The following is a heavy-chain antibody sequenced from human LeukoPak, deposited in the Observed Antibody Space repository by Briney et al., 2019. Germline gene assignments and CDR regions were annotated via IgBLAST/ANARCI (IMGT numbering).Heavy chain of an antibody. CDR3: ASSAPSDI. CDR2: ISSSSSYI. CDR1: GFTFSSYS. J-gene: IGHJ3*02. Sequence: GGSLRLSCAASGFTFSSYSMNWVRQARGKGLEWVSSISSSSSYIYYADSVKGRFTISRDNAKNSLYLQMNSLRAEDTAMYYCASSAPSDIWGRGTMVTVSS. V-gene: IGHV3-21*01.